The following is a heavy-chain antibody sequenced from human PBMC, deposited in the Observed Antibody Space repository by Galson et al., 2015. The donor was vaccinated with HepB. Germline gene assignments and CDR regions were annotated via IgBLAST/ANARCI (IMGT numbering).Heavy chain of an antibody. V-gene: IGHV3-23*01. CDR2: ISGSGGST. CDR1: GFTFSSYA. Sequence: SLRLSCAASGFTFSSYAMSWVRQAPGKGLEWVSAISGSGGSTYYADSVKGRFTISRDNSKNTLYLQMNSLRAEDTAVYYCAKDPKQWLRTQGSFDYWGQGTLVTVSS. J-gene: IGHJ4*02. D-gene: IGHD6-19*01. CDR3: AKDPKQWLRTQGSFDY.